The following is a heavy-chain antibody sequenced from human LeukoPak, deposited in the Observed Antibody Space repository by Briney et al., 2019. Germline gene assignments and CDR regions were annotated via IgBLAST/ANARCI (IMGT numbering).Heavy chain of an antibody. CDR2: IRYDGSNK. D-gene: IGHD6-19*01. CDR1: GFTFSSYG. J-gene: IGHJ4*02. Sequence: GGSLRLSCAASGFTFSSYGMHWVRQAPGKGLEWVAFIRYDGSNKYYADSVKGRFTISRDNSKNTLYLQMNSQRAEDTAVYYCAKDKKGYSSGMFDYWGQGTLVTVSS. V-gene: IGHV3-30*02. CDR3: AKDKKGYSSGMFDY.